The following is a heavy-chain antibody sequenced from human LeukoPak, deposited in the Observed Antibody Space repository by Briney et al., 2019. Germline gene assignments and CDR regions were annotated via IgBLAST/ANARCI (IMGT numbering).Heavy chain of an antibody. D-gene: IGHD3-22*01. V-gene: IGHV3-30-3*02. CDR2: ISSDGNNK. CDR1: GFTFSSYA. J-gene: IGHJ4*02. CDR3: AKSSYYDSSGYYREYYFDY. Sequence: GRSLRLSCAASGFTFSSYAMHWVRQAPGKGLEWVAVISSDGNNKYYADSVKGRFTVSRDNSKNTLYLQMNSLRAEDTAVYYCAKSSYYDSSGYYREYYFDYWGQGTLVTVSS.